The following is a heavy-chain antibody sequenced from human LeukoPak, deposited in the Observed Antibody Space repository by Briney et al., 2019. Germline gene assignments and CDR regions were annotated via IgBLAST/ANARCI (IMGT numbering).Heavy chain of an antibody. CDR3: ARDRGYYEYTGYYFDY. CDR1: GFTFSSYA. J-gene: IGHJ4*02. D-gene: IGHD3-22*01. Sequence: PGGSLRLSCAASGFTFSSYAMSWVRQAPGKGLEWVSAISGSGGSTYYADSVKGRFTISRDNAKNSLYLQMNSLRAEDTAVYYCARDRGYYEYTGYYFDYWGQGTLVTVSS. V-gene: IGHV3-23*01. CDR2: ISGSGGST.